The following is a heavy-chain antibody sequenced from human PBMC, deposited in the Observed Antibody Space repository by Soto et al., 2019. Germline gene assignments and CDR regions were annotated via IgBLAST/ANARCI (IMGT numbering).Heavy chain of an antibody. CDR3: ATLWFGFFYYFAH. CDR2: ISDSGDST. V-gene: IGHV3-23*01. Sequence: EVQLLESGGGLVQPGGSLRLSCAASGFTFRTYAMTWVRQAPGKGLEWVSDISDSGDSTYYAYSVKGRFNISRDNSKNTLYLQMNSLAAADTAVYYCATLWFGFFYYFAHGGQGTLVTVSS. J-gene: IGHJ4*02. D-gene: IGHD3-10*01. CDR1: GFTFRTYA.